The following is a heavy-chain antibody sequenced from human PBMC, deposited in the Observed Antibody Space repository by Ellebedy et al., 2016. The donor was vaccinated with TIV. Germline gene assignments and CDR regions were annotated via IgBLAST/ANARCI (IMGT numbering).Heavy chain of an antibody. J-gene: IGHJ2*01. D-gene: IGHD3-22*01. CDR1: GGTFSSYA. CDR2: IIPILGIA. Sequence: SVKVSCXASGGTFSSYAISWVRQAPGQGLEWMGRIIPILGIANYAQKFQGRVTITADKSTSTAYMELSSLRSEDTAVYYCARAPKNTGGSYDSSLFDLWGRGTLVTVSS. CDR3: ARAPKNTGGSYDSSLFDL. V-gene: IGHV1-69*04.